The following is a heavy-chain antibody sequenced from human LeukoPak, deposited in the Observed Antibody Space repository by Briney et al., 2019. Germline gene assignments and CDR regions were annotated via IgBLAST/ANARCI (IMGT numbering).Heavy chain of an antibody. CDR3: ARGRVGATDY. D-gene: IGHD1-26*01. CDR2: IDSDGSST. V-gene: IGHV3-74*01. CDR1: GFTFSDYW. J-gene: IGHJ4*02. Sequence: PGGSLRLSCAASGFTFSDYWMHWVRQAPGRGLVWVSRIDSDGSSTSYADSVKGRFTVSRDNAKNTLYLQMNSLRAEDTAVYYCARGRVGATDYWGQGTLVTVSS.